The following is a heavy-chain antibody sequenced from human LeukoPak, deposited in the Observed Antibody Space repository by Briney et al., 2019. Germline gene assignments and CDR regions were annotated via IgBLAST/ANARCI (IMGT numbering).Heavy chain of an antibody. J-gene: IGHJ6*03. D-gene: IGHD3-3*01. V-gene: IGHV3-30*02. CDR2: IRYDGSNK. CDR3: ARDRRSTIFGVDYYYYYMDV. CDR1: GFTFSSYG. Sequence: PGGSLRLSCAASGFTFSSYGMHWVRQAPGKGLEWVAFIRYDGSNKYYADSVKGRFTISRDNSKNTLYLQMNSLRAEDTAVYYCARDRRSTIFGVDYYYYYMDVWGKGTTVTVSS.